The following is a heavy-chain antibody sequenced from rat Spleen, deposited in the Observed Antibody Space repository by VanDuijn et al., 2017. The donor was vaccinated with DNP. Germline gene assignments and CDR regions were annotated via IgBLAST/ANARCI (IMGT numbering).Heavy chain of an antibody. CDR2: ITNTDIST. J-gene: IGHJ2*01. V-gene: IGHV5-31*01. Sequence: EVLLVESDGGLVQPGRSLKLSCAVSGFTFNDYYMAWVRQAPGKGLEWVASITNTDISTYYPDSVKGRFTISRDDAKSTLYLQMISLRSEDTATYYCTRENWVLDYWGQGVMVTVSS. CDR3: TRENWVLDY. CDR1: GFTFNDYY. D-gene: IGHD1-7*01.